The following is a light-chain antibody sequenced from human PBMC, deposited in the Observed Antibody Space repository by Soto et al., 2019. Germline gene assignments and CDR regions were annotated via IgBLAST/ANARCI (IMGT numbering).Light chain of an antibody. CDR1: RSDIGSYNL. CDR3: SSYTGSSTS. Sequence: QSVLTQPASVSGSPGQSITISCTGTRSDIGSYNLVSWYQQHPGKAPKLIIHDVSFRPSGISDRFSGSKSGNTASLTISGLQAEDEADYFCSSYTGSSTSFGGGTKLTVL. V-gene: IGLV2-14*02. J-gene: IGLJ3*02. CDR2: DVS.